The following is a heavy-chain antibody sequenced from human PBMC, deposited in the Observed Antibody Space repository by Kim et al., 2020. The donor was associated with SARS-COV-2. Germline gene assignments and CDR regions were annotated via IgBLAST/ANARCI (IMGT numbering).Heavy chain of an antibody. D-gene: IGHD1-26*01. CDR1: GGSISSYY. CDR2: IYYSGST. Sequence: SETLSLTCTVSGGSISSYYWSWIRQPPGKGLEWIGYIYYSGSTNYNPSLKSRVTISVDTCKNQFSLKLSSVTAADTAVYYCARGGVVGATADWGQGTLVTVSS. CDR3: ARGGVVGATAD. J-gene: IGHJ4*02. V-gene: IGHV4-59*13.